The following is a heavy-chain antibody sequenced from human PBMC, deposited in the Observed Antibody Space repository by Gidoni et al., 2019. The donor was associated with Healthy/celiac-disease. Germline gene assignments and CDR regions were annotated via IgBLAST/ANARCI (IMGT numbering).Heavy chain of an antibody. Sequence: EVQLVESGGGLVQPGRSLRLSCAASGFNFDDYAMHWVRQAPGKGLEWVSGISWKSGSIGYADSVKGRFTISRDNAKNSLYLQMNSLRAEDTALYYCAKDIGTGVAVAGIHAFDIWGQGTMVTVSS. CDR3: AKDIGTGVAVAGIHAFDI. J-gene: IGHJ3*02. V-gene: IGHV3-9*01. CDR2: ISWKSGSI. D-gene: IGHD6-19*01. CDR1: GFNFDDYA.